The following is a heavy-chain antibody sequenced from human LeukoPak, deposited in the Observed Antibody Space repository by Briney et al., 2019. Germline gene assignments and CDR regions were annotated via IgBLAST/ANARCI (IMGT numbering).Heavy chain of an antibody. V-gene: IGHV3-23*01. CDR3: ARGRISPDY. CDR1: GFTFSSYW. Sequence: GASLRLSCAASGFTFSSYWIHWVRQAPGEWLEWVSGINTSSGGTYYADSVKGRFTISRDNSKNTLYLEMNSLRAEDTAVYYCARGRISPDYWGQGTLVTVSS. J-gene: IGHJ4*02. D-gene: IGHD3-3*02. CDR2: INTSSGGT.